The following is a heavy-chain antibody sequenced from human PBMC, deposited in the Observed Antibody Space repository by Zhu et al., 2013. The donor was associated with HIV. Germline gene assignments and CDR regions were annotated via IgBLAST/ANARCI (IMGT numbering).Heavy chain of an antibody. CDR2: MNPKSGKS. CDR1: GYTFSDYY. D-gene: IGHD6-6*01. V-gene: IGHV1-8*02. Sequence: QVQLVQSGAEVKKPGASVKVSCKPSGYTFSDYYIHWLRQAPGQGLEWMGWMNPKSGKSGYGQNFEDRVTMTWNTSISTAYMELSSLRSEDTAVYYCAREVGYSSSSGWFDPWGQGTLVTVSS. CDR3: AREVGYSSSSGWFDP. J-gene: IGHJ5*02.